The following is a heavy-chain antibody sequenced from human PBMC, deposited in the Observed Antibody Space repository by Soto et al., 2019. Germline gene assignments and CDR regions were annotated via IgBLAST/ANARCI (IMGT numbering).Heavy chain of an antibody. D-gene: IGHD5-12*01. J-gene: IGHJ4*02. CDR1: GFTFSTYW. CDR2: IKEDGSER. Sequence: EVQLVESGGGLVQPGGSLSLSCAGSGFTFSTYWMTWVRQAPGKGLEWVANIKEDGSERYYVDSVKGRFTISRDNSKNSLYLHMNSLRAEDTAVSYCVGGNGFDYWGQGTLVTVSS. V-gene: IGHV3-7*01. CDR3: VGGNGFDY.